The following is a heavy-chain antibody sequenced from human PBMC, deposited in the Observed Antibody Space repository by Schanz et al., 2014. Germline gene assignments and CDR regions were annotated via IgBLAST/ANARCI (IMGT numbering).Heavy chain of an antibody. CDR2: INSDGTTT. CDR3: AMGGYQLHH. J-gene: IGHJ4*02. CDR1: GFTFSTYW. D-gene: IGHD1-7*01. Sequence: EVQLVQSGGGVVQPGRSLRLSCAASGFTFSTYWMHWVRQAPGKGLVWVSHINSDGTTTTYADSVKGRFTISRDNAENTLYLQMNSLRVEDTAVYYCAMGGYQLHHWGQGTLVTVSS. V-gene: IGHV3-74*01.